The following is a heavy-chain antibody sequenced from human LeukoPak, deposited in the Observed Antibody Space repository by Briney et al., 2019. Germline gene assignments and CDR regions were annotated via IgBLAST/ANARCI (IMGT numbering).Heavy chain of an antibody. D-gene: IGHD3-9*01. Sequence: GGSLRLSCAASGLTVSSSYMSWVRQAPGKGLEWVSVIYSGGSTYYADSVKGRFTISRDNSKNTLYLQMNSLRAEDTAVYYCAGGLDVLRYFDWLSSKPYYFDYWGQGTLVTVSS. V-gene: IGHV3-53*01. CDR2: IYSGGST. J-gene: IGHJ4*02. CDR3: AGGLDVLRYFDWLSSKPYYFDY. CDR1: GLTVSSSY.